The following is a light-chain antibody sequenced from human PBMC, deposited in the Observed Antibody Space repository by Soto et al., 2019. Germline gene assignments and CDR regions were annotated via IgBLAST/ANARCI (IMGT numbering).Light chain of an antibody. Sequence: EIILTQSPASLSVSPGERATLSCRASQSVNNNLAWYQQKPGQAPRLLIYGASTRATGIPGRFRGSGSGTEFTLTITSLQSEDFAVYFCQQYNNLRPATFGQGTKLEIK. CDR2: GAS. CDR1: QSVNNN. CDR3: QQYNNLRPAT. V-gene: IGKV3-15*01. J-gene: IGKJ2*01.